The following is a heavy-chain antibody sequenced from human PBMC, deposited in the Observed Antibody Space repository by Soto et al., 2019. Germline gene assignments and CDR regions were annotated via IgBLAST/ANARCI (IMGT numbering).Heavy chain of an antibody. V-gene: IGHV4-30-4*01. Sequence: SETRSLTWTVSGGSISSGGYYWIWIRQPPGKGLEWIGYIYYSGSTYYNPSPKSRVTISVDTSKNQFPLKLSSVTAADTAVYYCFRGYCSGGSCYPRGGMDVWGQGTTVTVSS. J-gene: IGHJ6*02. D-gene: IGHD2-15*01. CDR3: FRGYCSGGSCYPRGGMDV. CDR2: IYYSGST. CDR1: GGSISSGGYY.